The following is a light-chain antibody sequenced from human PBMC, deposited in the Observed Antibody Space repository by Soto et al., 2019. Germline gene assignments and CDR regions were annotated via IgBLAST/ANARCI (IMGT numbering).Light chain of an antibody. J-gene: IGKJ1*01. CDR2: GAS. V-gene: IGKV3-20*01. CDR1: QSVTSNY. CDR3: HQYGSSPGT. Sequence: EIVLTQSPGTLSLSPGERATLSCRASQSVTSNYLAWYQQKPGQAPRLLFFGASIRATGIPDRFSGSGSGTGFTLTISRLEPEDFAVYYCHQYGSSPGTFSPGTKVDIK.